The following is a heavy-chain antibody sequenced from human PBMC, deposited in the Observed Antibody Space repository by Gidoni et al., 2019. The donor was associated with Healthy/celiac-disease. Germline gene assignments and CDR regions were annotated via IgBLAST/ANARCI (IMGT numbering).Heavy chain of an antibody. D-gene: IGHD2-15*01. Sequence: QVQLVESGGGVVQPGRSLRRSCAPSGFTFSGYGMPWARQAPGKGLEWVAVISYDGSNKYYADSVKGRFTISRDNSKNTLYLQMNSLRAEDTAVYYCARDSSADIVVVVAATPNWYFDLWGRGTLVTVSS. J-gene: IGHJ2*01. V-gene: IGHV3-30*03. CDR1: GFTFSGYG. CDR3: ARDSSADIVVVVAATPNWYFDL. CDR2: ISYDGSNK.